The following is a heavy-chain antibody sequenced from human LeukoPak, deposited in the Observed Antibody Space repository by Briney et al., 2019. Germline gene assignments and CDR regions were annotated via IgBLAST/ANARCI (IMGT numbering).Heavy chain of an antibody. CDR3: VRDRRGHY. CDR2: ISSSGSTL. CDR1: GFTFSSYE. D-gene: IGHD3-10*01. J-gene: IGHJ4*02. V-gene: IGHV3-48*03. Sequence: GGSLRLSCAASGFTFSSYEMNWVRQAPGKGLEWVSYISSSGSTLYYADSVKGRFTISRDNAKNSLYLQVNSLRAEDTAVYYCVRDRRGHYWGQGTLVTVSS.